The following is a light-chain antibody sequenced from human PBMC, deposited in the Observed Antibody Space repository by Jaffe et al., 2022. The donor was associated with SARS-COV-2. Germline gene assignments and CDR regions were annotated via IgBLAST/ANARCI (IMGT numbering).Light chain of an antibody. Sequence: QSALTQPASVSGSPGQSITISCTGTSGDVGGYNFVSWYQQHPGKAPKLMIYEVSNRPSGVPDRFSGSKSGNTASLTISGLQAEDEADYYCSSYTSITTVVFGGGTKLTVV. CDR1: SGDVGGYNF. V-gene: IGLV2-14*01. J-gene: IGLJ2*01. CDR2: EVS. CDR3: SSYTSITTVV.